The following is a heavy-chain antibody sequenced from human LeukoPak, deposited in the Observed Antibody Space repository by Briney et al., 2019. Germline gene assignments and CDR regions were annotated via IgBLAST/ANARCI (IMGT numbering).Heavy chain of an antibody. Sequence: NSGGSLRLSCASSGFTFSDYYMSWIRQAPGKGLEWVSHISGSSTYTNYADSVKGRFTISRDNANNSLYLQMNSLRAEDTAVYYCARDVSEGSSSYYYGMDVWGQGTTVTVSS. CDR3: ARDVSEGSSSYYYGMDV. D-gene: IGHD6-6*01. CDR1: GFTFSDYY. J-gene: IGHJ6*02. V-gene: IGHV3-11*06. CDR2: ISGSSTYT.